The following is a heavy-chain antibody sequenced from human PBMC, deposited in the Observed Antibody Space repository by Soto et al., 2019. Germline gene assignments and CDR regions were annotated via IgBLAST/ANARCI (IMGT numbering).Heavy chain of an antibody. CDR2: INPSGGST. CDR3: ARASVSGRRFDY. J-gene: IGHJ4*02. Sequence: ASVKVSCKASGYTFSSYYMHWVRQAPGQGLEWMGIINPSGGSTNYAQKLQGRVTMTRDTSTSTVYMELSSLSSEDTAVYYCARASVSGRRFDYWGQGTLVTSPQ. CDR1: GYTFSSYY. D-gene: IGHD6-19*01. V-gene: IGHV1-46*03.